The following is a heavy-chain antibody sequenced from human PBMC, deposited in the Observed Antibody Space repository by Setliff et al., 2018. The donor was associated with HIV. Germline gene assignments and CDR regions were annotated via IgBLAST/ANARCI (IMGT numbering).Heavy chain of an antibody. CDR1: GFAFSSSE. CDR3: AKVPRFVVVPAALGGMDV. V-gene: IGHV3-48*03. D-gene: IGHD2-2*01. CDR2: ISSSGSSI. Sequence: PGGSLRLSCAASGFAFSSSEMNWVRQAPGKGLEWVSYISSSGSSIYYGDSGKGRFTISRDNTKNSLYLQMNTLRAEDTAVYYCAKVPRFVVVPAALGGMDVCGQGTTVTVSS. J-gene: IGHJ6*02.